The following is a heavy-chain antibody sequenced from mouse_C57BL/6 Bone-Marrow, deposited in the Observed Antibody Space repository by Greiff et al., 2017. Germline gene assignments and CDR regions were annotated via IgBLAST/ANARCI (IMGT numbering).Heavy chain of an antibody. V-gene: IGHV1-76*01. CDR2: IYPGSGNT. D-gene: IGHD2-4*01. Sequence: VKLQESGAELVRPGASVKLSCKASGYTFTDYYINWVKQRPGQGLEWIARIYPGSGNTYYNEKFKGKATLTAEKSSSTAYMQLSSLTSEDSAVYFCARVHDYDEGHFDYWGQGTTLTVSS. J-gene: IGHJ2*01. CDR1: GYTFTDYY. CDR3: ARVHDYDEGHFDY.